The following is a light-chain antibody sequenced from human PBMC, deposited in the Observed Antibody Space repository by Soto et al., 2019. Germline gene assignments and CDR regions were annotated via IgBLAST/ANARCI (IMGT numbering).Light chain of an antibody. V-gene: IGKV3-15*01. Sequence: EIVMTQSPGTLSVSPGERATLSCRASQSVSSNVAWYQQKPGQAPSLLIYGASTRATGIPARFSGSGSGSEFALTISSLQSEDFAVYYCQQYNNWPRTFGQGTKVEIK. CDR2: GAS. CDR3: QQYNNWPRT. CDR1: QSVSSN. J-gene: IGKJ1*01.